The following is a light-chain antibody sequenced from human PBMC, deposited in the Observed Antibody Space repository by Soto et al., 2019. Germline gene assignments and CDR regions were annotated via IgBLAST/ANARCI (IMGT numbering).Light chain of an antibody. J-gene: IGKJ1*01. CDR1: QSISSS. CDR3: QHSYRTPRT. V-gene: IGKV1-39*01. Sequence: DIQMTQSPSSLSASVGDRVTITCRASQSISSSLNWYQQKPGKAPKLLIYAAASLQSGVPSRFSGSVSGTEFTLTISSLQPEDFATYYCQHSYRTPRTFGQGTKVEIK. CDR2: AAA.